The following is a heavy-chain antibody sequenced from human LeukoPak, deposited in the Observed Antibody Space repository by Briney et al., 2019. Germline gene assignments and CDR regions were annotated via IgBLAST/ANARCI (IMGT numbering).Heavy chain of an antibody. CDR2: IYSGGST. CDR3: AGEDIVVVPAAYDY. J-gene: IGHJ4*02. D-gene: IGHD2-2*01. CDR1: GFTVSSNY. V-gene: IGHV3-53*05. Sequence: GGSLRLSCAASGFTVSSNYMSWVRQAPGKGLEWVSVIYSGGSTYYADSVKGRFTISRDNSKNTLYLQMNSLRAEDTAVYYCAGEDIVVVPAAYDYWGQGTLVTVSS.